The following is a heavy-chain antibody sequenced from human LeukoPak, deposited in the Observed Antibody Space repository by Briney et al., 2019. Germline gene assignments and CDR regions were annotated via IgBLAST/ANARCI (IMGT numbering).Heavy chain of an antibody. CDR1: GFTFSSYD. D-gene: IGHD3-22*01. V-gene: IGHV3-13*01. CDR2: IGTADDT. Sequence: GGSLRLSCAASGFTFSSYDMHWVRQATGKGLEWVSAIGTADDTYYPGSVKGRFTISRENAKNSLYLQMNSLRAGDTAVYYCARGRGSSSGNAFDIWGQGTMVTVSS. J-gene: IGHJ3*02. CDR3: ARGRGSSSGNAFDI.